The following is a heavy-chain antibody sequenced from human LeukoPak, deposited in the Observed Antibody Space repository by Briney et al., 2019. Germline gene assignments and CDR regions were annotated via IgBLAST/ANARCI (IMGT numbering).Heavy chain of an antibody. D-gene: IGHD2-21*02. J-gene: IGHJ4*02. CDR1: GYSISSGYY. Sequence: SETLSLTCAVSGYSISSGYYWGWIRQPPGKGLEWIGSIYHSGSTYYNPSLKSRVTISVDTSKNQFSLKLSSVTAADTAAYYCARGYCGGDCYQDYWGQGTLVTVSS. CDR3: ARGYCGGDCYQDY. CDR2: IYHSGST. V-gene: IGHV4-38-2*01.